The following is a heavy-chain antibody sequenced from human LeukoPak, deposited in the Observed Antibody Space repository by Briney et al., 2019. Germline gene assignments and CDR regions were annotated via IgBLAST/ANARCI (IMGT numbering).Heavy chain of an antibody. D-gene: IGHD3-3*01. V-gene: IGHV1-2*02. CDR2: IIPNNGGT. Sequence: ASVKVSCKASGYTFTGYYMHWVRQAPGQGLEWMGWIIPNNGGTNYAQKFQGRVTMTRDTSISTAYMELSRLRSDDTAVYYCARARFLEWLVDYWGQGTLVTVSS. CDR3: ARARFLEWLVDY. J-gene: IGHJ4*02. CDR1: GYTFTGYY.